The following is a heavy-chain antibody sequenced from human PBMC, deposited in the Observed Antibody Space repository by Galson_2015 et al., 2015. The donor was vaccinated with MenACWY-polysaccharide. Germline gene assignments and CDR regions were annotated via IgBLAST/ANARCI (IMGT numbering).Heavy chain of an antibody. V-gene: IGHV4-59*01. J-gene: IGHJ6*02. Sequence: SETLSLTCTVSGGSISSYYWSWIRQPPGKGLEWIGYIYYSGSTNYNPSLKSRVTISVDTSKNQFSLKLSSVTAADTAVYYCARADSGWSLGYYYYGMDVWGQGTTVTVSS. D-gene: IGHD6-19*01. CDR2: IYYSGST. CDR1: GGSISSYY. CDR3: ARADSGWSLGYYYYGMDV.